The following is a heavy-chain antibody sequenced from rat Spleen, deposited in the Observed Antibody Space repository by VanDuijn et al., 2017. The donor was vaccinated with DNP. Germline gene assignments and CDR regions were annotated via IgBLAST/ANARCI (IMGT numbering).Heavy chain of an antibody. CDR1: GFTFSNYD. J-gene: IGHJ2*01. CDR3: ARRPRVNYGGYGDY. V-gene: IGHV5-25*01. CDR2: ISTIGGSS. Sequence: EVQLVESGGGLVQPGRSLKLSCAASGFTFSNYDMAWVRQAPTKGLEWVASISTIGGSSYYRDSVKGRFTVSRDNAKSTLYLQMDSLRSEDTATYYCARRPRVNYGGYGDYWGQGVMVTVSS. D-gene: IGHD1-11*01.